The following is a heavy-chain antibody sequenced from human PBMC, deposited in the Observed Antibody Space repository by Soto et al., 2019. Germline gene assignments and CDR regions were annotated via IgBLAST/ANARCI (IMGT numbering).Heavy chain of an antibody. CDR2: IYYSGST. CDR3: ARGMIRGVINYYYYYYGMDV. V-gene: IGHV4-59*13. D-gene: IGHD3-10*01. J-gene: IGHJ6*02. Sequence: SETLSLTCTVSGGSISSYYWSWIRQPPGKGLEWIGYIYYSGSTNYNPSLKSRVTISVDTSKNQFSLKLSSVTAADTAVYYCARGMIRGVINYYYYYYGMDVWGQGTTVTVSS. CDR1: GGSISSYY.